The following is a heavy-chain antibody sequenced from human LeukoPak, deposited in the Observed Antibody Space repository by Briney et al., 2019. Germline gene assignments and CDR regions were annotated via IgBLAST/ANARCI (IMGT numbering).Heavy chain of an antibody. Sequence: ASVTVSCKASGYTLTSYYMHWVRQAPGQGLEWMGIINPSGGSTSYAQKFQGRVTMTGDMSTSTVYMELSSLRSEDTAVYYCARVLGGSLFDPWGQGTLVTVSS. J-gene: IGHJ5*02. CDR3: ARVLGGSLFDP. V-gene: IGHV1-46*01. CDR2: INPSGGST. D-gene: IGHD3-16*01. CDR1: GYTLTSYY.